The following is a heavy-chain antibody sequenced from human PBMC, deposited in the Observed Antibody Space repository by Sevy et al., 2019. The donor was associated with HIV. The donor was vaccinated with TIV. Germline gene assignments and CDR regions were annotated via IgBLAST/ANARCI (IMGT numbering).Heavy chain of an antibody. CDR2: ISGSGGST. CDR1: GFTFSSYA. J-gene: IGHJ6*02. CDR3: AKDYAIVVVPAIHLGCYGMDV. D-gene: IGHD2-2*01. V-gene: IGHV3-23*01. Sequence: GGSLRLSCAASGFTFSSYAMSWVRQAPGKGLEWVSAISGSGGSTYYADSVKGRFTISRDHSKNTLYLEMNSLGAEDTAVYYCAKDYAIVVVPAIHLGCYGMDVWGQGTTVTVSS.